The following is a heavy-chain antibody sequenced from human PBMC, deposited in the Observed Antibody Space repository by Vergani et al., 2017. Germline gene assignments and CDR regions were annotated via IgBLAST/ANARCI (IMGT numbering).Heavy chain of an antibody. D-gene: IGHD3-22*01. CDR1: GYTFTGYY. J-gene: IGHJ3*02. CDR3: ASVPDYDSSGYYTGAFDI. Sequence: QVQLVQSGAEVKKPGASVKVSCKASGYTFTGYYMHWVRQAPVHGLEWMGWINPNSGGTKYAQKFQGRVTMTRDTSISTAYMELSRLRSDDTAVYYGASVPDYDSSGYYTGAFDIWGQGTMVTVSS. V-gene: IGHV1-2*02. CDR2: INPNSGGT.